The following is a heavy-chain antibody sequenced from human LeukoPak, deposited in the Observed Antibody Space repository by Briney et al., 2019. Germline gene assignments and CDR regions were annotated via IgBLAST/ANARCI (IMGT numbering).Heavy chain of an antibody. D-gene: IGHD3-22*01. CDR2: ISSSSSYI. CDR1: GFTFSSYS. J-gene: IGHJ4*02. Sequence: GGSLRLSCAASGFTFSSYSMNWVRQAPGKGLEWVSSISSSSSYIYYADSVKGRFTISRDNAKDSLYLQMNSLRAEDTAVYYCARGYYCDSSGYYYWGQGTLVTVSS. CDR3: ARGYYCDSSGYYY. V-gene: IGHV3-21*01.